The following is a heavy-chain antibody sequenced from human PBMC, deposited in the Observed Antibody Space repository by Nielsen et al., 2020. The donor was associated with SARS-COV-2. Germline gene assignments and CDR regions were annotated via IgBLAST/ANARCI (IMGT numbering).Heavy chain of an antibody. Sequence: SETLSLTCTVSGGAISSYYWTWIRQPPEKGLEWIAYIYDSGNTNYNPSLKSRATISVDTSRNQFSLKLTSVTAADTAVYYCARGSDEGLALWGQGTLVTVSS. CDR3: ARGSDEGLAL. V-gene: IGHV4-59*13. D-gene: IGHD3-3*01. CDR2: IYDSGNT. CDR1: GGAISSYY. J-gene: IGHJ4*02.